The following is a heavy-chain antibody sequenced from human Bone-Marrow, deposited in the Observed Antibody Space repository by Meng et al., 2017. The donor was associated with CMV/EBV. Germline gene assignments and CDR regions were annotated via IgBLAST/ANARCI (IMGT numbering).Heavy chain of an antibody. CDR1: GFTFSSYD. CDR3: ARNWNNDY. V-gene: IGHV3-13*01. J-gene: IGHJ4*02. D-gene: IGHD1/OR15-1a*01. CDR2: IGTAGDT. Sequence: GESLKISCAASGFTFSSYDMHWVRQATGKGLEWVSAIGTAGDTYYPGSVKGRFTISRENAKNSLYLQMNSLRAGDTAVYYCARNWNNDYWGQGTLVTVSS.